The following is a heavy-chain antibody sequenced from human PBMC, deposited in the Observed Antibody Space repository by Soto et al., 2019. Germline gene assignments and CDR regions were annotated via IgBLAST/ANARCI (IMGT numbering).Heavy chain of an antibody. CDR3: ARVSGGKSYYYYYGMDV. CDR2: IWYDGSNK. CDR1: GFTFSSYG. D-gene: IGHD2-15*01. J-gene: IGHJ6*02. Sequence: PGGSLRLSCAASGFTFSSYGMHWVRQDPGKGLEWVAVIWYDGSNKYYADSVKGRFTISRDNSKNTLYLQMNSLRAEDTAVYYCARVSGGKSYYYYYGMDVWGQGTTVTVSS. V-gene: IGHV3-33*01.